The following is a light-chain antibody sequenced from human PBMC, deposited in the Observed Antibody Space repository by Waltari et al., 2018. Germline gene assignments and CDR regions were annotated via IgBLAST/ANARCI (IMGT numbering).Light chain of an antibody. J-gene: IGLJ3*02. CDR2: DTN. Sequence: QAVVTQEPSLTVSPGGTVTLTSGSSPGPVTSGHFPYWFQQKPGQAPWTLIYDTNKKHSWTPARFSGSLLGGEAALTLSGARPEDEAEYFCLLYYSGVRVFGGGTKLTVL. V-gene: IGLV7-46*01. CDR1: PGPVTSGHF. CDR3: LLYYSGVRV.